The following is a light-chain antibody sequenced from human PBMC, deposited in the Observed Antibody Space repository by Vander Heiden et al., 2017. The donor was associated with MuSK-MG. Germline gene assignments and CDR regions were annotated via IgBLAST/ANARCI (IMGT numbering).Light chain of an antibody. CDR2: DAS. V-gene: IGKV1-33*01. J-gene: IGKJ4*01. CDR3: QQFQTVPPIT. CDR1: QDISIF. Sequence: DIQMTESPSSLSASVGDRVTITCQASQDISIFLNWYQHKPVYAPNLLIYDASNLAAGVPSRSAPSASGTDFIFTSRSLRLEDNASYSCQQFQTVPPITFGAGTKVEIK.